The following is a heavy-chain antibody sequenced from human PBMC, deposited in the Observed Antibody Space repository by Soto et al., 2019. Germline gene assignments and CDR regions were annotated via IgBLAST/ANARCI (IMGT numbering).Heavy chain of an antibody. CDR2: ISYDGSNK. J-gene: IGHJ6*02. CDR1: GFTFSSYG. D-gene: IGHD2-15*01. V-gene: IGHV3-30*18. CDR3: AKGRYCSGGSCYSNYYYYGMDV. Sequence: ESGGGVVQPGRSLRLSCAASGFTFSSYGMHWVRQAPGKGLEWVAVISYDGSNKYYADSVKGRFTISRDNSKNTLYLQMNSLRAEDTAVYYCAKGRYCSGGSCYSNYYYYGMDVWGQGTTVTVSS.